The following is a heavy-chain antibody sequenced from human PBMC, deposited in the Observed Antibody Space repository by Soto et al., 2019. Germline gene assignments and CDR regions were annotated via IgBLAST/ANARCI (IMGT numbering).Heavy chain of an antibody. CDR3: AKLKGGLGRFYGMDA. Sequence: DEQLVESGGGSLQPGGSRGLSGAASGFSFRNYAMTGVRQSPGKGLEWVSLISSGGGSTNYADSVKGRFTISRDNSQNMLYLQMTGLRGEDTALYYCAKLKGGLGRFYGMDAWGQGTMVIVSS. D-gene: IGHD3-3*01. V-gene: IGHV3-23*04. J-gene: IGHJ6*02. CDR1: GFSFRNYA. CDR2: ISSGGGST.